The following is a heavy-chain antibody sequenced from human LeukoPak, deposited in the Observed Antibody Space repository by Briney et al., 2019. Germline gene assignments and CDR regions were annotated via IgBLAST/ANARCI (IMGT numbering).Heavy chain of an antibody. CDR3: ARGGGSSSAGSDNWFDP. D-gene: IGHD6-6*01. V-gene: IGHV4-34*01. Sequence: SETLSLTCAVSGGSFSGYYWSWIHQPPGKGLEWIGEINHSGSTNYNPSLKSRVTISVDTSKNQFSLKLSSVTAADTAVYYCARGGGSSSAGSDNWFDPWGQGTLVTVSS. J-gene: IGHJ5*02. CDR2: INHSGST. CDR1: GGSFSGYY.